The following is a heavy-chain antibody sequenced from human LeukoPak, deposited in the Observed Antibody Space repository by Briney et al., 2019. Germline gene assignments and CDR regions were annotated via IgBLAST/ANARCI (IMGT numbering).Heavy chain of an antibody. V-gene: IGHV4-38-2*02. J-gene: IGHJ4*02. CDR2: IYHSGST. CDR1: GYSISSGYY. Sequence: PSETLSLTCTVSGYSISSGYYWGWIRQPPGKGLEWIGSIYHSGSTYYNPSLKSRVTISVDTSKNQFSLKLSSVTAADTAVYYCARGSITGTTVDYWGQGTLVTVSS. CDR3: ARGSITGTTVDY. D-gene: IGHD1-7*01.